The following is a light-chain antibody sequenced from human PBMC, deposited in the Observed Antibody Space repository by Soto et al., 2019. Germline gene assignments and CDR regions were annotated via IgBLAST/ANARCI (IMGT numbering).Light chain of an antibody. CDR1: SSDVGGYNY. CDR2: DVS. V-gene: IGLV2-14*01. CDR3: SSYTSSSTLPYV. Sequence: QSVLTQPASVSGSPGQSITISCTGTSSDVGGYNYVSWYQQHPGKAPKLMIYDVSNRPSGVSNRFSGSKSGNTASLTISGLQAEDKADYYCSSYTSSSTLPYVFGTGTKLTVL. J-gene: IGLJ1*01.